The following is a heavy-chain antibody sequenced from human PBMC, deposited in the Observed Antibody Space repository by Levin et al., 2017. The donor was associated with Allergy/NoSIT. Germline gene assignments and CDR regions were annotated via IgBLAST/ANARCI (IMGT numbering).Heavy chain of an antibody. CDR3: AGEPNSPYYYHYGLDV. D-gene: IGHD2/OR15-2a*01. J-gene: IGHJ6*02. Sequence: SETLSLTCTVSGGSISSESYYWAWIRQPPGTGLEWIGSIYYSGSAYYNPSLKSRVTISVDTSKNQFSLRLNSVTAADTAVYYCAGEPNSPYYYHYGLDVWGQGTTVTVS. CDR1: GGSISSESYY. CDR2: IYYSGSA. V-gene: IGHV4-39*07.